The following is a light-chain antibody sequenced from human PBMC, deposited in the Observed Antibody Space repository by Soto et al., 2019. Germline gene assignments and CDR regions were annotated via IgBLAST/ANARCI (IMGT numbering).Light chain of an antibody. CDR3: AAWDDTVNGLV. CDR1: SANIGSNY. CDR2: RAD. V-gene: IGLV1-47*01. J-gene: IGLJ2*01. Sequence: QSVLTQSPSASGTPGQRVTISCSGSSANIGSNYVYWYQQFPGTAPRLLIYRADQRPSGVPDRFSGSKSRTSASLAISGLRSEDEAAYYCAAWDDTVNGLVFGGGTKVTVL.